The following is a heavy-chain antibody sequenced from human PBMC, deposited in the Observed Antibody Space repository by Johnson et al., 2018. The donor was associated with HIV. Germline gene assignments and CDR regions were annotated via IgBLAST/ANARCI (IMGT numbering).Heavy chain of an antibody. D-gene: IGHD3-22*01. V-gene: IGHV3-15*01. CDR3: ATITRSYYFDSSGYLYDAFVL. Sequence: VQLVESGGGLVNPGGSLTLSCAASGFTFSNAWMSWVRQAPGKGLEWVGQIKSSTDGGTTDYGAPVKGRFTIPRHDSENTLRLQMNSLKTEDTALYYCATITRSYYFDSSGYLYDAFVLWGQGTVVTVSS. J-gene: IGHJ3*01. CDR2: IKSSTDGGTT. CDR1: GFTFSNAW.